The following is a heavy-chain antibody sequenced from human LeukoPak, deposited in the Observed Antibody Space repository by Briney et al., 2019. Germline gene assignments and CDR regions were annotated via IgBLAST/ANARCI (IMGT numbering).Heavy chain of an antibody. CDR3: ARGFIVGAGALGY. CDR1: GGSFSGYY. V-gene: IGHV4-34*01. Sequence: SETLSLTCAVYGGSFSGYYWSWIRQPPGKGLEWIGEINHSGSTNYNPSLKSRVTISVDTSKNQFSLKLSSVTAADTAVYYCARGFIVGAGALGYWGQGTLVTVSS. D-gene: IGHD1-26*01. J-gene: IGHJ4*02. CDR2: INHSGST.